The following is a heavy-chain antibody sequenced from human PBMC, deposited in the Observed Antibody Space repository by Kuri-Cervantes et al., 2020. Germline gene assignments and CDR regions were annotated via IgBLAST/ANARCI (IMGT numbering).Heavy chain of an antibody. CDR2: ISYDGSNK. CDR1: GFTFSSYA. D-gene: IGHD5-18*01. V-gene: IGHV3-30-3*02. J-gene: IGHJ4*02. Sequence: GESLKISCAASGFTFSSYAMHWVRQAPGKGLEWVAVISYDGSNKYYADSVKGRFTISRDNSENTLYLQMNSLRAEDTAVYYCAKETLYSYGFPVYDFDYWGQGTLITVSS. CDR3: AKETLYSYGFPVYDFDY.